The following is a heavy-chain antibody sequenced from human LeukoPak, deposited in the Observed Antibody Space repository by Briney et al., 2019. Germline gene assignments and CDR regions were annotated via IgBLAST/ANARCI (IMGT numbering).Heavy chain of an antibody. D-gene: IGHD7-27*01. CDR3: ARGPPNWGYDY. CDR1: GYTFTSYD. V-gene: IGHV1-8*01. Sequence: PGASVKVSCKASGYTFTSYDFNWVRQATGQRPEWMGWMSPNSGDTGYAQKFQDGVTMTRNTSISTAYMELSSLRSDDTAVYYCARGPPNWGYDYWGPGTLVTVSS. CDR2: MSPNSGDT. J-gene: IGHJ4*02.